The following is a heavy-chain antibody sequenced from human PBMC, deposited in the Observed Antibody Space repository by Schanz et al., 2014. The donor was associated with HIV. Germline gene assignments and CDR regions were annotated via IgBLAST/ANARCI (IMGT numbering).Heavy chain of an antibody. V-gene: IGHV3-9*01. CDR1: GFTFSSYG. J-gene: IGHJ6*02. Sequence: VQLVESGGRVVQPGRSLRLSCAASGFTFSSYGMHWVRQAPGKGLEWVSGISWNSDTIGYGDSVKGRFTITRDNSKSTLYLQMNSLRAEDTAVYYCAKAYCSSTICPPPYYYGMDVWGQGTTVIVSS. CDR2: ISWNSDTI. CDR3: AKAYCSSTICPPPYYYGMDV. D-gene: IGHD2-2*01.